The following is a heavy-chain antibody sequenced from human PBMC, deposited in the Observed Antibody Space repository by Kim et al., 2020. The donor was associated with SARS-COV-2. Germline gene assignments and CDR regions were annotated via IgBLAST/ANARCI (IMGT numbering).Heavy chain of an antibody. Sequence: GGSLRLSCAASGFTFSSYAMHWVRQAPGKGLEWVAVISYDGSNKYYADSVKGRFTISRDNSKNTLYLQMNSLRAEDTAVYYCARDTRRRIAAAGYYYYGMDVWGQGTTVTVSS. CDR2: ISYDGSNK. J-gene: IGHJ6*02. CDR1: GFTFSSYA. CDR3: ARDTRRRIAAAGYYYYGMDV. V-gene: IGHV3-30*04. D-gene: IGHD6-13*01.